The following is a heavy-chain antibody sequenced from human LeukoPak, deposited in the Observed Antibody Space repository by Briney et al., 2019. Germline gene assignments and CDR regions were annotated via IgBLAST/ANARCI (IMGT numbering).Heavy chain of an antibody. J-gene: IGHJ6*02. Sequence: ASVKVSCKASGYTFTGYYMHWVRQAPGQGLEWMGWINPNSGGTNYAQKFQGRVTMTRDTSISTAYMELSRLRSDDTAVYYCARTNTYYYDSSGYPPDVWGQGTTVTVSS. CDR1: GYTFTGYY. V-gene: IGHV1-2*02. D-gene: IGHD3-22*01. CDR3: ARTNTYYYDSSGYPPDV. CDR2: INPNSGGT.